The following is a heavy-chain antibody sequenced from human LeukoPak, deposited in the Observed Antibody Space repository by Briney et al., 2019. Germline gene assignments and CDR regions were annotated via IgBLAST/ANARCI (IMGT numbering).Heavy chain of an antibody. CDR3: AKDWAYGDYPLNY. CDR1: GFTFSSHA. V-gene: IGHV3-23*01. CDR2: ISTGGGTT. Sequence: PGGSLRLSCTASGFTFSSHAMSWVRQAPGKGLECVSSISTGGGTTYYTDSVKGRFTISRDNSKNTLYLQMTSLTAEDAAVYYCAKDWAYGDYPLNYWGQGTVVTVSS. J-gene: IGHJ4*02. D-gene: IGHD4-17*01.